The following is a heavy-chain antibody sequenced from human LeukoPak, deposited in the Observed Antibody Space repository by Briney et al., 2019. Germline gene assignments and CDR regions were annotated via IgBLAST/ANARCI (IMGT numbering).Heavy chain of an antibody. J-gene: IGHJ3*02. CDR3: ARSYYYDSSGKGAFDI. Sequence: ASVKVSCKASGYTFTSYGISWVRQAPGQGLEWMGWINPNSGGTNYAQKFQGRVTMTRDTSISTAYMELSRLRSDDTAVYYCARSYYYDSSGKGAFDIWGQGTMVTVSS. D-gene: IGHD3-22*01. V-gene: IGHV1-2*02. CDR1: GYTFTSYG. CDR2: INPNSGGT.